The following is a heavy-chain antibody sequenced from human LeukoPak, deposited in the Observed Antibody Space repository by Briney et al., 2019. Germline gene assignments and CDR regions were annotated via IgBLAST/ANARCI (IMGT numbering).Heavy chain of an antibody. CDR2: ISGSGGST. CDR1: GFTFSSHA. CDR3: AKDTPVSGTSRKFDY. J-gene: IGHJ4*02. Sequence: GRSLRLSCAASGFTFSSHAMSWVRQAPGKGLEWVSAISGSGGSTYYAESVKGRFTISRDNSKNTLSLQMNSLRAEDTAVYYCAKDTPVSGTSRKFDYWGQGTLVTVSS. D-gene: IGHD6-19*01. V-gene: IGHV3-23*01.